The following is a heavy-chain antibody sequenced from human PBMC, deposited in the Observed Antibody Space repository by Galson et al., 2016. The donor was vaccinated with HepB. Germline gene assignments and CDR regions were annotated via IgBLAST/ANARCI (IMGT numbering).Heavy chain of an antibody. CDR1: GFTFSGFW. D-gene: IGHD2-8*02. V-gene: IGHV3-7*05. CDR3: ARGLRYSTGGSPH. CDR2: IKEDGSDK. Sequence: SLRLSCAASGFTFSGFWMSWVRQAPGKGLEWVAIIKEDGSDKHDVDSVKGRFTISRDNAKNSLYLQMDSLRGDDTAAYYCARGLRYSTGGSPHWGQGTLVTVSS. J-gene: IGHJ4*02.